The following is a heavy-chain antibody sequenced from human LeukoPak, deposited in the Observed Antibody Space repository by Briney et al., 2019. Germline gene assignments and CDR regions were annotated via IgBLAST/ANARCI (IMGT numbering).Heavy chain of an antibody. Sequence: PSETLSLTCTVSGGSISSYYWSWIRQPPGKGLEWIGYIYYSGSTNYNPSLKSRVTISVDTSKNQFSLKLSSVTAADTAVYYCASNSYCSSTSCYPYYYYYMDVWGKGTTVTVSS. J-gene: IGHJ6*03. CDR1: GGSISSYY. D-gene: IGHD2-2*01. CDR2: IYYSGST. V-gene: IGHV4-59*01. CDR3: ASNSYCSSTSCYPYYYYYMDV.